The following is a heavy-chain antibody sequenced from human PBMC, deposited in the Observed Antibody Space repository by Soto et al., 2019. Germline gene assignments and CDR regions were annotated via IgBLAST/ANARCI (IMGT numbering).Heavy chain of an antibody. J-gene: IGHJ4*02. CDR3: ARDRGYGYNYVLDY. D-gene: IGHD5-12*01. V-gene: IGHV3-72*01. CDR2: TRNKANSYTT. Sequence: EVQLVESGGGLVQPGGSLRLSCAASGFTFSDHYMDWVRQAPGKGLEWVGRTRNKANSYTTEYAASVKGRFTISRDDSKNSRDLQMNSLKTEDTAVYYCARDRGYGYNYVLDYWGQGTLVTVSS. CDR1: GFTFSDHY.